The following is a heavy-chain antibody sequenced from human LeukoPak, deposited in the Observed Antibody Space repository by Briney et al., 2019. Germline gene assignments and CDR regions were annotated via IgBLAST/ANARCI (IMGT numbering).Heavy chain of an antibody. CDR3: ARMGSGWYVNYFFDY. J-gene: IGHJ4*02. CDR2: INHSGST. V-gene: IGHV4-34*01. Sequence: SETLSLTCAVYGGSFSGYYWSWIRQPPGKGLEWIGEINHSGSTNYNPSLKSRVTISVDTSKNQFSLKLSSVTAADTAVYYCARMGSGWYVNYFFDYWGQGNLVTVSS. D-gene: IGHD6-19*01. CDR1: GGSFSGYY.